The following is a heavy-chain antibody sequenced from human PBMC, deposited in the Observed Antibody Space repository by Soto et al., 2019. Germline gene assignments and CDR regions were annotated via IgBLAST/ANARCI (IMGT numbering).Heavy chain of an antibody. CDR3: AKDLNYYGGGSPFHH. V-gene: IGHV3-30*18. Sequence: PGGSLRLSCEASGFTFSTYGMHWVRQAPGRGLEWVAVVSADGSDKYYVDSVKGRFTVSRDNSKNTLYLQMNSVRAADTAIYYCAKDLNYYGGGSPFHHWGQGTLVTVSS. CDR2: VSADGSDK. D-gene: IGHD3-10*01. CDR1: GFTFSTYG. J-gene: IGHJ4*02.